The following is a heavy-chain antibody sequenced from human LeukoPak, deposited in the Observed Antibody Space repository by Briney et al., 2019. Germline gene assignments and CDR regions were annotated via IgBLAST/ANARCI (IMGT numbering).Heavy chain of an antibody. J-gene: IGHJ4*02. CDR3: ARESPAYCGGDCYFRY. CDR1: GYTFTSYA. V-gene: IGHV1-3*01. D-gene: IGHD2-21*02. CDR2: INAGNGNT. Sequence: ASVKVSCKASGYTFTSYAMHWVRQAPGQRLEWMGWINAGNGNTKYSQKFQGRVTITRDTSASTAYMELSSLRSEDTAVYYCARESPAYCGGDCYFRYWGQGTLVTVSS.